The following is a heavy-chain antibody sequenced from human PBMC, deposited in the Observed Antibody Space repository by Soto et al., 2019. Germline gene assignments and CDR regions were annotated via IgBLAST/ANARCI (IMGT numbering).Heavy chain of an antibody. CDR2: ISYDGSNK. Sequence: PGGPLRLSCAASGFTFSRYAMHWVRQAPGKGLEWVAVISYDGSNKYYADSVKGRFTISRDNSKNTLYLQMNSLRAEDTAVYYCARDLYYYGSGSYYNADYYYGMDVWGQGTTVTVSS. D-gene: IGHD3-10*01. CDR3: ARDLYYYGSGSYYNADYYYGMDV. CDR1: GFTFSRYA. J-gene: IGHJ6*02. V-gene: IGHV3-30-3*01.